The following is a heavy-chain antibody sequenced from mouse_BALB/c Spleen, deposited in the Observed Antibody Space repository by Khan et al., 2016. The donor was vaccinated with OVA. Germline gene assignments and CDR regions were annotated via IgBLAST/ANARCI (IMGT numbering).Heavy chain of an antibody. CDR1: GDSITTGY. CDR2: IIYTGYT. D-gene: IGHD2-14*01. CDR3: ARSTYRYAFVY. J-gene: IGHJ3*01. Sequence: EVQLQESGPSLVKPSQTLSLTCSVTGDSITTGYWNWIRKFPGNKLEYMGYIIYTGYTYYYPPLKSRISITRHTSNNQYYLQLNSVTDEDTATYYCARSTYRYAFVYWGQGTLVTVSA. V-gene: IGHV3-8*02.